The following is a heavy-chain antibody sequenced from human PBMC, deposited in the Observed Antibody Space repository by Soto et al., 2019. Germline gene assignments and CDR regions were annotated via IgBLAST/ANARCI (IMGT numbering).Heavy chain of an antibody. CDR3: ARRHRVFDP. CDR1: GGSISINNYF. Sequence: HSETPSLTCTVSGGSISINNYFWFWNRQPPGKGLEWIGSVYYSGSAYYNPSLQSRVTISVDTSKNQFSLKLSSVTVADPAVYHCARRHRVFDPWSQGTLVTVSS. J-gene: IGHJ5*02. V-gene: IGHV4-39*01. CDR2: VYYSGSA.